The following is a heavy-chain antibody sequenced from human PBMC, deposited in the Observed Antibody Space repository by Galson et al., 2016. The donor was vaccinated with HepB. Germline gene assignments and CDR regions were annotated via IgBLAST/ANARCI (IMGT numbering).Heavy chain of an antibody. J-gene: IGHJ4*02. CDR1: GFTFKNYG. CDR2: LWYDGTYK. D-gene: IGHD3-10*01. CDR3: VKDKFRGNSRTAQDF. Sequence: SLRLSCAASGFTFKNYGMHWVRQAPGKGLEWVAVLWYDGTYKYYAESVKGRFTISRDNSKNILYLQMNSLRADDTAIYYCVKDKFRGNSRTAQDFWGQGTLVTVSS. V-gene: IGHV3-33*06.